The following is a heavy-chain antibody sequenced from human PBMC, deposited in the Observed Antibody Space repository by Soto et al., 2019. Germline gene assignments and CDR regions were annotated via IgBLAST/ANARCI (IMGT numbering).Heavy chain of an antibody. J-gene: IGHJ5*02. D-gene: IGHD6-13*01. CDR3: ARVTGGRAAAGIIRDWFVP. CDR2: INPSGGST. CDR1: GYTFTSYY. V-gene: IGHV1-46*03. Sequence: EASVKVSCKASGYTFTSYYMHWVRQAPGQGLEWMGIINPSGGSTSYAQKFQGRVTMTRDTSTSTVYMELSSLRSEDTAVYYCARVTGGRAAAGIIRDWFVPWGQGTLVTVS.